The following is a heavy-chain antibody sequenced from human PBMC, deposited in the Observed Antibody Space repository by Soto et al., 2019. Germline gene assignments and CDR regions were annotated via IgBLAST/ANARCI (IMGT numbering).Heavy chain of an antibody. D-gene: IGHD3-22*01. Sequence: QVQLVQSGAEVKKPGASVKVLCKASGYQFITYGVSWVRQAPGQGLGWLGWISTYNGNTRYAERLQGRVTMTTDTTTNTAYMELRNLRSDDTAVYYCARGPTDYYDNSANYFLDYWGQGTLVTVSS. V-gene: IGHV1-18*01. CDR2: ISTYNGNT. CDR3: ARGPTDYYDNSANYFLDY. J-gene: IGHJ4*02. CDR1: GYQFITYG.